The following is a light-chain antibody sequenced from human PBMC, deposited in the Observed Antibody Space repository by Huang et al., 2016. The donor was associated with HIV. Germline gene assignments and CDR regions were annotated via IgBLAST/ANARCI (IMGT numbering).Light chain of an antibody. CDR1: QSVSSS. Sequence: DIVMTQSPATLSASPGERVTLSCRASQSVSSSLAWFQQKPGQPPMLLFYGASTRATGIPPRFSGSGSETEFTLTINSLQSEDFAFYYCQQYNNWPPDPTFGQGTKLDI. CDR2: GAS. J-gene: IGKJ2*01. CDR3: QQYNNWPPDPT. V-gene: IGKV3-15*01.